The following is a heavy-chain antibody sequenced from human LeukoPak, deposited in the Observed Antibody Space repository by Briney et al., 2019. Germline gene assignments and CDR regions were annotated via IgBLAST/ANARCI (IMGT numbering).Heavy chain of an antibody. Sequence: GGSLRLSCAASGFTFSNAWMSWVRQAPGKGLEWVSAISGSGGSTYYADSVKGRFTISRDNSKNTLYLQMNSLRAEDTAVYYCAKAIAAAGVYYFDYWGQGTLVTVSS. J-gene: IGHJ4*02. V-gene: IGHV3-23*01. CDR3: AKAIAAAGVYYFDY. CDR2: ISGSGGST. D-gene: IGHD6-13*01. CDR1: GFTFSNAW.